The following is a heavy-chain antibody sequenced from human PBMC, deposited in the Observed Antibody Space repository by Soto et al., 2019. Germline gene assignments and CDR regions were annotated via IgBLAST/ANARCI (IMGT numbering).Heavy chain of an antibody. CDR1: GGSISSGGYY. V-gene: IGHV4-31*03. CDR2: IYYSGST. Sequence: SETLSLTCTVSGGSISSGGYYWSWIRQHPGKGLEWIGYIYYSGSTYYNPSLKSRVTISVDTSKNQFSLKLSSVTAADTAVYYCARAEWGTIFRVVTRDSWFDPWGQGTLVTVS. D-gene: IGHD3-3*01. J-gene: IGHJ5*02. CDR3: ARAEWGTIFRVVTRDSWFDP.